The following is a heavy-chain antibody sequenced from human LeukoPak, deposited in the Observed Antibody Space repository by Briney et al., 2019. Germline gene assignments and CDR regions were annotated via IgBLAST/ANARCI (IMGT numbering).Heavy chain of an antibody. D-gene: IGHD6-25*01. CDR2: IYYSGST. CDR3: ARSAIDAFDI. V-gene: IGHV4-61*01. CDR1: GGSVSSDSYY. Sequence: SETLSLTCTVSGGSVSSDSYYWSWIRQPPGKGLEWIGYIYYSGSTNYNPSLKSRVTISVDTSKNQFSLKLSSVTAADTAVYYCARSAIDAFDIWGQGTMVTVSS. J-gene: IGHJ3*02.